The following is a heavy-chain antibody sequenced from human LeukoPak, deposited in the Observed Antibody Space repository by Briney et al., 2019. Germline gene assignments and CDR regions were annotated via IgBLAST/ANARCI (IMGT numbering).Heavy chain of an antibody. J-gene: IGHJ4*02. V-gene: IGHV4-59*01. D-gene: IGHD6-19*01. Sequence: SETLSLTCTVSGGSISSYYWSWIRRPPGKGLEWIGYIYYSGSTNYNPSLKSRVTISVDTSKNQFSLKLSSVTAADTAVYYCARVRRRVAGPFDYWGQGTLVTVSS. CDR1: GGSISSYY. CDR3: ARVRRRVAGPFDY. CDR2: IYYSGST.